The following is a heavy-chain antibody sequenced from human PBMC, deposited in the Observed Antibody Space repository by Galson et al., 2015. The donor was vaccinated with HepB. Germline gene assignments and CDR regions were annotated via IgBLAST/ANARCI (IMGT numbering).Heavy chain of an antibody. V-gene: IGHV3-30*04. CDR3: AREDRNAYDFFDY. CDR1: GFSFRSYT. J-gene: IGHJ4*02. D-gene: IGHD2-15*01. Sequence: SLRLSCAVSGFSFRSYTMHWVRQAPGKGLEWMSSISSNGDTHNYVASVKGRFTTSRDNSKSTLYLQMNGLRPEDTAVYYCAREDRNAYDFFDYWGQGTLVSVSP. CDR2: ISSNGDTH.